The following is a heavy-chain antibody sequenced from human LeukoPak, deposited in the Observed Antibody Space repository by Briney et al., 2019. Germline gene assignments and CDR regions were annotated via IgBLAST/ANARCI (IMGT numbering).Heavy chain of an antibody. D-gene: IGHD3-9*01. CDR1: GYTFSGYY. Sequence: ASVKVSCKASGYTFSGYYMHWVRQAPGQGLEWMGWINPKSGGTNEAQKFHDRVTMTRDTSIRTAYMEVSRLRSDDTAVYYCTRSPDILTGENFDYWGQGTLVTVSS. J-gene: IGHJ4*02. V-gene: IGHV1-2*02. CDR2: INPKSGGT. CDR3: TRSPDILTGENFDY.